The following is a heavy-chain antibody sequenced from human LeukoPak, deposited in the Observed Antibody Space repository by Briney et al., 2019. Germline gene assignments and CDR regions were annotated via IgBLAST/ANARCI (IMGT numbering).Heavy chain of an antibody. D-gene: IGHD3-9*01. CDR1: GYTFSGYY. Sequence: ASVKVSCKASGYTFSGYYMHWVRQAPGQGLEWMGWINPKSGGTNEAQKFHDRVTMTRDTSIRTAYMEVSRLRSDDTAVYYCTRSPDILTGENFDYWGQGTLVTVSS. J-gene: IGHJ4*02. V-gene: IGHV1-2*02. CDR2: INPKSGGT. CDR3: TRSPDILTGENFDY.